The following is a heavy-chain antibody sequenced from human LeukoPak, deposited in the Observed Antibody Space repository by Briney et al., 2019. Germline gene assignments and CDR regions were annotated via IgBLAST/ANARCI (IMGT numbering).Heavy chain of an antibody. CDR1: GFTFNSYA. D-gene: IGHD6-13*01. Sequence: GGSLRLSCAASGFTFNSYALHWVRQAPGKGLEWVAVILYDGSNKYYADSVKGQFTISRDNSKNTLYLQMNSLRAEDTAVYYCARDGRYSSSWIDYWGQGTLVTVSS. J-gene: IGHJ4*02. CDR2: ILYDGSNK. CDR3: ARDGRYSSSWIDY. V-gene: IGHV3-30*04.